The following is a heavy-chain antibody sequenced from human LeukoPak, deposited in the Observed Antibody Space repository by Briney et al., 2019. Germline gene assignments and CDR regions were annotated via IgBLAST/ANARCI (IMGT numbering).Heavy chain of an antibody. V-gene: IGHV4-38-2*02. CDR2: INHSGST. CDR1: GYSISSGYY. J-gene: IGHJ4*02. CDR3: ARAYYYDSSGYFDY. D-gene: IGHD3-22*01. Sequence: SETLSLTCTVSGYSISSGYYWGWIRQPPGKGLEWFGSINHSGSTYYNPSLKSRVTISVDTSKNQFSLKLSSVTAADTAVYYCARAYYYDSSGYFDYWGQGTLVTVSS.